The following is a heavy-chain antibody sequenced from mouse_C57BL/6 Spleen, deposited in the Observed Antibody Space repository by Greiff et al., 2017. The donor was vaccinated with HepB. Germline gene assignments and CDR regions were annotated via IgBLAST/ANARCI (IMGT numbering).Heavy chain of an antibody. CDR2: ISDGGSYT. D-gene: IGHD4-1*01. CDR3: ARQTGGAY. J-gene: IGHJ3*01. V-gene: IGHV5-4*03. Sequence: EVNLVESGGGLVKPGGSLKLSCAASGFTFSSYAMSWVRQTPEKRLEWVATISDGGSYTYYPDNVKGRFTISRDNAKNNLYLQMSHLKSEDTAMYYCARQTGGAYWGQGTLVTVSA. CDR1: GFTFSSYA.